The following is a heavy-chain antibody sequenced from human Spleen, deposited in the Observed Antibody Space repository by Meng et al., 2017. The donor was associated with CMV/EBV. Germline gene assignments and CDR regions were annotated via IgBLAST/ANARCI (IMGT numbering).Heavy chain of an antibody. CDR3: ARRAELDS. D-gene: IGHD1-26*01. CDR1: GYTFTDYY. J-gene: IGHJ4*02. CDR2: INPNNGRT. V-gene: IGHV1-2*02. Sequence: KVSCKASGYTFTDYYIHWVRQAPGQGLEWMGWINPNNGRTTSAQSFQGRVTLTRDTSISTVYMELTSLKSGDTAMYYCARRAELDSWGQGTLVTVSS.